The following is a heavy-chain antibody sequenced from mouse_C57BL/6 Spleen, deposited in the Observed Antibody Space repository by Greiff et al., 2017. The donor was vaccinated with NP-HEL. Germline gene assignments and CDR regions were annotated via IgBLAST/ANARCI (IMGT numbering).Heavy chain of an antibody. V-gene: IGHV5-17*01. CDR1: GFTFSDYG. CDR3: ARRYYSNYVGYFDV. CDR2: ISSGSSTI. J-gene: IGHJ1*03. D-gene: IGHD2-5*01. Sequence: EVMLVESGGGLVKPGGSLKLSCAASGFTFSDYGMHWVRQAPEKGLEWVAYISSGSSTIYYADTVKGRFTISRDNAKNTLFLQMTSLRSEDTAMYYCARRYYSNYVGYFDVGGTGTTVTVSS.